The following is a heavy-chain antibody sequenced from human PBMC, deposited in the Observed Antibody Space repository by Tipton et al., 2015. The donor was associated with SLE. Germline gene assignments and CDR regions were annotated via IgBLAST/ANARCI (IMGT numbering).Heavy chain of an antibody. CDR3: AKEGQQQLVGGGDAFDI. J-gene: IGHJ3*02. CDR1: GFTFSSYA. D-gene: IGHD6-13*01. V-gene: IGHV3-23*01. Sequence: GSLRLSCAASGFTFSSYAMSWVRQAPGKGLEWVSAISGSGGSTYYADSVKGRFTISRDNSKNTLYLQMNSLRAEDTAVYYCAKEGQQQLVGGGDAFDIWGQGTTVTVSS. CDR2: ISGSGGST.